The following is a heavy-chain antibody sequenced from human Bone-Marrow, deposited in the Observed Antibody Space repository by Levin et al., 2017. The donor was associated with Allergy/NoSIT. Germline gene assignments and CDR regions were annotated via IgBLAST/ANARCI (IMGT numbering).Heavy chain of an antibody. V-gene: IGHV3-21*01. CDR1: GFTFSSYS. J-gene: IGHJ3*02. D-gene: IGHD6-13*01. Sequence: AGGSLRLSCAASGFTFSSYSMNWVRQAPGKGLEWVSSISSSSSYIYYADSVKGRFTISRDNAKNSLYLQMNSLRAEDTAVYYCARYSSRFDAFDIWGQGTMVTVSS. CDR3: ARYSSRFDAFDI. CDR2: ISSSSSYI.